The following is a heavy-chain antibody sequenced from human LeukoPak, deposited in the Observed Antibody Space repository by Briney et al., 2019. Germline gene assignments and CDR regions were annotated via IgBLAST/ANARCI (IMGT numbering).Heavy chain of an antibody. Sequence: GGSLRLSCAASGFTVSDNYMSWVRQAPGKGLEWVSVIYSVGTTYSADSVKGRFTISRDNSKNTLYLQMNSLRAEDTAVYYCARHDSWAGWFDPWGQGTLVTVSS. CDR1: GFTVSDNY. CDR3: ARHDSWAGWFDP. J-gene: IGHJ5*02. V-gene: IGHV3-53*01. D-gene: IGHD3-22*01. CDR2: IYSVGTT.